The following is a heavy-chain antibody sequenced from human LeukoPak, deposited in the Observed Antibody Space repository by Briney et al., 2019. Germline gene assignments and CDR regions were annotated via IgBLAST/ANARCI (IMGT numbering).Heavy chain of an antibody. D-gene: IGHD3-22*01. CDR1: GYTFTSYG. Sequence: ASVKVSCKASGYTFTSYGISWVRQAPGQGLEWMGWINPNSGGTNYAQKFQGRVTMTRDTSISTAYMELSRLRSDDTAVYYCARGTYYYDSSGYYEGVYWGQGTLVTVSS. V-gene: IGHV1-2*02. CDR2: INPNSGGT. CDR3: ARGTYYYDSSGYYEGVY. J-gene: IGHJ4*02.